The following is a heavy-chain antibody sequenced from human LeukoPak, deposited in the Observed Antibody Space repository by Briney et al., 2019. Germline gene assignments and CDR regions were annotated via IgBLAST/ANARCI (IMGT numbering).Heavy chain of an antibody. Sequence: SETLSLICNVSGGSISSSSYYWGWIRQPPGKGLEWIGYIYYSGSTYYNPSLKSRVTISVDTSKNQFSLKLSSVTAADTAVYYCARGDLQNVRLVVAAYFDYWGQGTLVTVSS. CDR1: GGSISSSSYY. CDR3: ARGDLQNVRLVVAAYFDY. J-gene: IGHJ4*02. D-gene: IGHD2-15*01. CDR2: IYYSGST. V-gene: IGHV4-31*03.